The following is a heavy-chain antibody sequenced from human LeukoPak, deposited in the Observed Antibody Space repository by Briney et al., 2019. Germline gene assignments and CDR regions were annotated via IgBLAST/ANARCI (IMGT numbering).Heavy chain of an antibody. CDR2: ISAYNGNT. Sequence: GASVKVSCKASGGTFSSYAISWVRQAPGQGLEWMGWISAYNGNTNYAQKLQGRVTMTTDTSTSTAYMELRSLRSDDTAVYYCARDPQIAPDCGGDCYPGDWGQGTLVTVSS. J-gene: IGHJ4*02. V-gene: IGHV1-18*01. D-gene: IGHD2-21*02. CDR3: ARDPQIAPDCGGDCYPGD. CDR1: GGTFSSYA.